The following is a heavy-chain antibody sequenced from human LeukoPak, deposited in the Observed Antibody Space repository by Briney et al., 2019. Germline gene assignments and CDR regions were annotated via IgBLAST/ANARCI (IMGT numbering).Heavy chain of an antibody. Sequence: PSGGSLRLSCEASGFTFSSYWMHWVRQAPGKGLVWVSRINSDESNTNYADSVKGRCTISRDNAKNTLYLQMNSLRAEDTAVYYCARLGRQWELSDRDYWGQGTLVTVSS. D-gene: IGHD1-26*01. CDR3: ARLGRQWELSDRDY. CDR1: GFTFSSYW. CDR2: INSDESNT. J-gene: IGHJ4*02. V-gene: IGHV3-74*01.